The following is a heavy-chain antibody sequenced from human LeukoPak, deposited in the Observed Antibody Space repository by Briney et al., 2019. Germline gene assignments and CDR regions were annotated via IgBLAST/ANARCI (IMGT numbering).Heavy chain of an antibody. Sequence: PSETLSLTCTVSGYSISSGYYWGWVRQPPGKGLEWVGSIFHSGNTYYNPSLKSRVTISVDTSKNQISLKLSSVTAADTAVYYCASEGYYYDSSGYYYGQGLDYWGQGTLVTVSS. V-gene: IGHV4-38-2*02. J-gene: IGHJ4*02. CDR1: GYSISSGYY. CDR3: ASEGYYYDSSGYYYGQGLDY. CDR2: IFHSGNT. D-gene: IGHD3-22*01.